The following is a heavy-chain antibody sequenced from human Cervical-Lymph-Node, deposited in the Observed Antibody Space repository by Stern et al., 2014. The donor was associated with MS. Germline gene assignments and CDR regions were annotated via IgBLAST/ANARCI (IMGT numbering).Heavy chain of an antibody. CDR1: GYRFTTYW. J-gene: IGHJ3*02. Sequence: VQLGQSGGEVKKSGESLKISCKGSGYRFTTYWIVWVRQMPGKGLEWMGIIYPDDYDTRYSPSFRGQVTISADKSISTAYLQWSTLKASDTAMYYCATFSGSHSDAFDIWGQGTLVTVSS. CDR3: ATFSGSHSDAFDI. D-gene: IGHD1-26*01. CDR2: IYPDDYDT. V-gene: IGHV5-51*01.